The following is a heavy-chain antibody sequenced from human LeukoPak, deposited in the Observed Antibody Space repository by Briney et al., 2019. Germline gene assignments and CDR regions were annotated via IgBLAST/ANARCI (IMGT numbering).Heavy chain of an antibody. J-gene: IGHJ4*02. V-gene: IGHV3-7*03. CDR3: AKDSFVRGIYYFDY. Sequence: GGSLRLSCAASGFTFSGYWMSWVRQAPGKGLEWVANIKQDGSEKFYVDSVKGRFTISRDNSKNSLYLQMNSLRTEDTALYYCAKDSFVRGIYYFDYWGQGTLVTVSS. D-gene: IGHD3-16*01. CDR2: IKQDGSEK. CDR1: GFTFSGYW.